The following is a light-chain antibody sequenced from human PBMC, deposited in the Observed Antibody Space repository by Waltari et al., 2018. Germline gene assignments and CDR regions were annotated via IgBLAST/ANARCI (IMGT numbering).Light chain of an antibody. CDR3: QQYNNWPPGT. CDR1: QSVSSN. CDR2: GAS. V-gene: IGKV3-15*01. Sequence: EIVMTQSPATLSVSPGERATLSCRASQSVSSNLAWYQQKPGQAPRLLIYGASTWATGIPARFSGSGSGTEFTLTISSLQSEDFAVYYCQQYNNWPPGTFGQGTRLEIK. J-gene: IGKJ5*01.